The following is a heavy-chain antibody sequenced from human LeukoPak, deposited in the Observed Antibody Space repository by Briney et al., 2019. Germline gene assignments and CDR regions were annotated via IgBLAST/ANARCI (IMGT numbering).Heavy chain of an antibody. CDR3: AKGRYHLATVTLLDY. CDR2: ISYDGLNK. V-gene: IGHV3-30*18. D-gene: IGHD4-17*01. J-gene: IGHJ4*02. CDR1: GFTFSTYW. Sequence: SGGSLRLSCAASGFTFSTYWMSWVRQAPGKGLEWVAVISYDGLNKYYADSVKGRFTISRDNSKNTLYLQMNSLRAEDTAVYYCAKGRYHLATVTLLDYWGQGTLVTVSS.